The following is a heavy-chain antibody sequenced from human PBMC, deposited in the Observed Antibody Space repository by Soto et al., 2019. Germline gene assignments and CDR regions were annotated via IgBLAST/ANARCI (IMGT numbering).Heavy chain of an antibody. D-gene: IGHD3-22*01. CDR1: GGSISSTNW. CDR3: ASIYDSSGYYYGNNWFDP. Sequence: PSETLSLTCAVSGGSISSTNWWNWVRQHPGKGLEWIGYIYYSGGTYYNPSLKSRVTISVDTSKNQFSLELSSVTAADTAVYYCASIYDSSGYYYGNNWFDPWGQGTLVTVSS. CDR2: IYYSGGT. J-gene: IGHJ5*02. V-gene: IGHV4-4*02.